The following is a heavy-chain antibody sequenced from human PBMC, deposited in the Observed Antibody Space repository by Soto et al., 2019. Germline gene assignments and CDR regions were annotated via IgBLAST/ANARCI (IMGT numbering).Heavy chain of an antibody. V-gene: IGHV3-33*01. D-gene: IGHD2-2*03. CDR2: IWYDGSNK. J-gene: IGHJ6*02. CDR3: AREPVEIVLVPGDYYYGMDV. Sequence: QVQLVESGGGVVQPGRSLRLSCAASGFTFSSYGMHWVRQAPGKGLEWVAVIWYDGSNKYYADSVKGRFTISRDNSKNTLYLQMNSLRAEDTAVYYCAREPVEIVLVPGDYYYGMDVWGQGTTVTVSS. CDR1: GFTFSSYG.